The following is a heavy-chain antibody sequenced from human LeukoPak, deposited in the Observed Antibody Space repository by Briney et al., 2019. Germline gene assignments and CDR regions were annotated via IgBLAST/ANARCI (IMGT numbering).Heavy chain of an antibody. CDR2: IYPGDSDT. Sequence: GESLKISCKGSGYSSTSYWIGWVRQMPGKGLEWMGIIYPGDSDTRYSPSFQGQVTISADKSISTAYLQWSSLKASDTAMYYCARQVLCGGSCYPQLGAFDYWGQGTLVTVSS. D-gene: IGHD2-15*01. J-gene: IGHJ4*02. CDR1: GYSSTSYW. CDR3: ARQVLCGGSCYPQLGAFDY. V-gene: IGHV5-51*01.